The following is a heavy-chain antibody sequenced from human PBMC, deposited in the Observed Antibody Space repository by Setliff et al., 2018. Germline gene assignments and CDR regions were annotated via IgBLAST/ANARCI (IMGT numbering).Heavy chain of an antibody. Sequence: PSETLSLTCTVYGASFSDYYWGWIRQPLGKGLEWIAEINHSGSTNYNPSLKSPVTISVDTSKNQFSLTLNPVTAADTALYYCRQAVVGRDVFDIWGQGTVVTVSS. CDR2: INHSGST. J-gene: IGHJ3*02. V-gene: IGHV4-34*01. CDR1: GASFSDYY. CDR3: RQAVVGRDVFDI. D-gene: IGHD1-1*01.